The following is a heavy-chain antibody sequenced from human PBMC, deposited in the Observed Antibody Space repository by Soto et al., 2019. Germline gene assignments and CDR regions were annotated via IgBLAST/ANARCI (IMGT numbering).Heavy chain of an antibody. CDR2: IGPESGAT. D-gene: IGHD1-26*01. V-gene: IGHV1-2*02. J-gene: IGHJ4*02. CDR1: GYSFTGHY. CDR3: GRGRSGQIVVFY. Sequence: GASVKVSCKASGYSFTGHYMHWVRQAPEQGPEWMGEIGPESGATRYAQKFQGRVTMTMDTSITTVYMELNNLRPDDTAIYYCGRGRSGQIVVFYWGQGTPVTVSS.